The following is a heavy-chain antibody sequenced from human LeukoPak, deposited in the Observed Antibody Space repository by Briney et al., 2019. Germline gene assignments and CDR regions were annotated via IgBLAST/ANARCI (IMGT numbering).Heavy chain of an antibody. Sequence: ASVKVSCKASGYTFTGYYMHWVRQAPGQGLERMGWINPNSGGTNYAQKFQGRVTMTRDTSISTAYMELSRLRSDDTAVYYCARDLRHRFVRVDYWGQGTLVTVSS. V-gene: IGHV1-2*02. CDR2: INPNSGGT. CDR1: GYTFTGYY. J-gene: IGHJ4*02. CDR3: ARDLRHRFVRVDY. D-gene: IGHD6-6*01.